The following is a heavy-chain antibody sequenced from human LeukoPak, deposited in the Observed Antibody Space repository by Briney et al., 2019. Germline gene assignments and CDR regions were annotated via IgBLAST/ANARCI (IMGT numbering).Heavy chain of an antibody. J-gene: IGHJ4*02. Sequence: GRSLRLSCAASGFTFSSYAMHWVRPAPGKGLEWVAVISYDGRYKYYADSVKGRFTISRDNSKNTLYLQMNSLRAEDTAVYFCARVSYDTSGYYPLGYWGQGTLVTVSS. V-gene: IGHV3-30*04. CDR3: ARVSYDTSGYYPLGY. CDR1: GFTFSSYA. CDR2: ISYDGRYK. D-gene: IGHD3-22*01.